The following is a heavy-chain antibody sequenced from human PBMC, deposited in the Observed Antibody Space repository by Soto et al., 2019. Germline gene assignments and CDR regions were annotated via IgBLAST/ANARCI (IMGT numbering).Heavy chain of an antibody. J-gene: IGHJ5*02. CDR3: ARGQSTGDYDP. D-gene: IGHD4-17*01. CDR1: GGSFSGYY. CDR2: INHSGST. Sequence: QVQLQQWGAGLLKPSETLSLTCAVYGGSFSGYYWSWIRQHPGKGLEWIGEINHSGSTNYNTSLTSRVAISVDTSKKQFSLKLSSVTAADTAVYYCARGQSTGDYDPWGQGTLVTVSS. V-gene: IGHV4-34*01.